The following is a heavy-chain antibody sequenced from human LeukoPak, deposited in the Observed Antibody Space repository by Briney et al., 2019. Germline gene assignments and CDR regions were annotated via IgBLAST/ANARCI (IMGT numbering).Heavy chain of an antibody. Sequence: GEPLEISCKGSGYRFTSYWIGWVRQMPGKGLGWMGIIYPGDSDTRYSPSFQGQVTISADKSISTAYLQWSSLKASDTAMYYCARRGYGSGSYSKHFDYWGQGTLVTVSS. D-gene: IGHD3-10*01. J-gene: IGHJ4*02. CDR2: IYPGDSDT. V-gene: IGHV5-51*01. CDR3: ARRGYGSGSYSKHFDY. CDR1: GYRFTSYW.